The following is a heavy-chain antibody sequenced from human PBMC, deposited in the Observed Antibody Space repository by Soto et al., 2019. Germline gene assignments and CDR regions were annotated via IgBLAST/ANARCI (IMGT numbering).Heavy chain of an antibody. V-gene: IGHV1-3*05. D-gene: IGHD1-26*01. CDR2: INAGNGNT. Sequence: QVQLVQSGAEEKKPGASVKVSCKASGYTFTSYAMHWVRQAPGQRLEWMGWINAGNGNTKYSQKFQGSHHYQGHIREHSLELSSLRSEDTAVYYCARDVGGMDVW. J-gene: IGHJ6*01. CDR1: GYTFTSYA. CDR3: ARDVGGMDV.